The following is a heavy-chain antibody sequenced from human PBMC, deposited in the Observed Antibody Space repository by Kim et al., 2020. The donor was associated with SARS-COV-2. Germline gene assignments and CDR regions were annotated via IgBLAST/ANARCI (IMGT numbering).Heavy chain of an antibody. CDR3: AKGVAGASRYWFDH. J-gene: IGHJ5*02. Sequence: ADSVKGRLTISRDNSKNTLYLQMNSLRAEDTAVYYCAKGVAGASRYWFDHWGQGTLVTVSS. V-gene: IGHV3-23*01. D-gene: IGHD2-15*01.